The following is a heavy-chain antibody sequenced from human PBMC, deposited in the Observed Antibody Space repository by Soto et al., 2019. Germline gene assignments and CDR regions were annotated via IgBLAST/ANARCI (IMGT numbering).Heavy chain of an antibody. CDR1: GASISSSY. D-gene: IGHD3-22*01. Sequence: SETLSLTCTVSGASISSSYWSWIRQSPGKGLEWIGYVYYSGSANYNPSLKSRVTISVDTSKNQFSLKLSSVTAADTAVYYCARGYYDSSGQSNTFDIWGQGTMVTVSS. V-gene: IGHV4-59*01. J-gene: IGHJ3*02. CDR3: ARGYYDSSGQSNTFDI. CDR2: VYYSGSA.